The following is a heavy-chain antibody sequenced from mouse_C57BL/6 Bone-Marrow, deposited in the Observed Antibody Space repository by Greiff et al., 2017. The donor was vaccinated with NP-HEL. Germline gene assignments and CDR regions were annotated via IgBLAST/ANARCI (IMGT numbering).Heavy chain of an antibody. CDR3: AREGKYYYGSSYVGLAMDY. V-gene: IGHV5-17*01. CDR1: GFTFSDYG. J-gene: IGHJ4*01. D-gene: IGHD1-1*01. CDR2: ISSGSSTI. Sequence: EVKLMESGGGLVKPGGSLKLSCAASGFTFSDYGMHWVRQAPEKGLEWVAYISSGSSTISYADTVKGRFTISRDNAKTTLFLQMTSLRSEDTAMYYCAREGKYYYGSSYVGLAMDYWGQGTSVTVSS.